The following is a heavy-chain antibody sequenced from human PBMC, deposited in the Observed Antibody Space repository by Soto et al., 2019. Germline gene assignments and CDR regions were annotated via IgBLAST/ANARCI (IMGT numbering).Heavy chain of an antibody. CDR1: GFTFSSYE. CDR2: ISSSGSTI. V-gene: IGHV3-48*03. CDR3: ARDSDSSVAPYYYYGMDV. Sequence: GGSLRLSCAASGFTFSSYEMNWVRQAPGKGLEWVSYISSSGSTIYYADSVKGRFTISRDNAKNSLYLQVNSLRAEDTAVYYCARDSDSSVAPYYYYGMDVWGQGTTVTVSS. J-gene: IGHJ6*02. D-gene: IGHD6-19*01.